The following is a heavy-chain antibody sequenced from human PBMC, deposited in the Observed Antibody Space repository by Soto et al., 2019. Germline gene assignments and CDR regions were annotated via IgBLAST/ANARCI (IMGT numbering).Heavy chain of an antibody. D-gene: IGHD5-12*01. J-gene: IGHJ5*02. CDR1: GFTFTSYA. V-gene: IGHV3-23*01. CDR3: ARDRGVARGWFDP. CDR2: VIGSGSRT. Sequence: PGGSLRLSCAASGFTFTSYAMAWVRQAPGKGLEWVSVVIGSGSRTYYADSVKDRFTIPRDNFKNTLYLQMNVLRAEDTAVYYCARDRGVARGWFDPWGRGTLVTVSS.